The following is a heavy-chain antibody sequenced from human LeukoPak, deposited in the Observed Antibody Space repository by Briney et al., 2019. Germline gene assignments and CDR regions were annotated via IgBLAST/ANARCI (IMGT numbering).Heavy chain of an antibody. D-gene: IGHD4-17*01. V-gene: IGHV3-30*02. Sequence: PGGSLRLSCEASGFSFSSYGLHWVRQAPGMGLEWVAFIRYDGTNKYYADSVKGRFTISRDNAKKSLFLQMNSLRADDTAVYYCARDDTNYGDFRFSYWGQGTLVTVSS. J-gene: IGHJ4*02. CDR3: ARDDTNYGDFRFSY. CDR2: IRYDGTNK. CDR1: GFSFSSYG.